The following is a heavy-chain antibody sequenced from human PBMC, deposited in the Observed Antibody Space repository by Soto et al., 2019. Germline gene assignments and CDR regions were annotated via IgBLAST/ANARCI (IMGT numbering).Heavy chain of an antibody. D-gene: IGHD3-16*01. Sequence: EVQLVESGGDLVQPGGSLRLSCAASGFTFSDHYMDWVRQAPGKGLEWVGRTRNKANSYTTEYAASVKGRFTISRDDSKNPLYLQMNSLKTEDTAVYYCARVLTSSGGYYFDYWGQGTLVTVSS. CDR2: TRNKANSYTT. CDR1: GFTFSDHY. CDR3: ARVLTSSGGYYFDY. V-gene: IGHV3-72*01. J-gene: IGHJ4*02.